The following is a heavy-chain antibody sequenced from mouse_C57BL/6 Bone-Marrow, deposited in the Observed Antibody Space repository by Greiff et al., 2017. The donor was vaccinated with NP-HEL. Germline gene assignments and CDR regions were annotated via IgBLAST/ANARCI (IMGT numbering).Heavy chain of an antibody. D-gene: IGHD3-2*02. CDR2: IYPGNSDT. CDR1: GYTFTSYW. CDR3: TREGATAQAWFAY. Sequence: EVQLQQSGTVLARPGASVKMSCKTSGYTFTSYWMHWVKQRPGQGLEWIGAIYPGNSDTSYNQKFKSKAKMTAVTAASTAYMELSSLTNEDSAVYYCTREGATAQAWFAYWGQGTLVTVSA. V-gene: IGHV1-5*01. J-gene: IGHJ3*01.